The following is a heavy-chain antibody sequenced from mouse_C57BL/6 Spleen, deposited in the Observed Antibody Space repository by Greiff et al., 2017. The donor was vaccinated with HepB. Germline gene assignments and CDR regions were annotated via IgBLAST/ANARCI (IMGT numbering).Heavy chain of an antibody. CDR1: GYTFTSYW. V-gene: IGHV1-50*01. D-gene: IGHD2-4*01. Sequence: VQLQQPGAELVKPGASVKLSCKASGYTFTSYWMQWVKQRPGQGLEWIGEIDPSDSYTNYNQKFKGKATLTVDTSSSTAYMQRSSLTSEDAAVYYCARGDYDDVWGTGTTVTVSS. CDR2: IDPSDSYT. J-gene: IGHJ1*03. CDR3: ARGDYDDV.